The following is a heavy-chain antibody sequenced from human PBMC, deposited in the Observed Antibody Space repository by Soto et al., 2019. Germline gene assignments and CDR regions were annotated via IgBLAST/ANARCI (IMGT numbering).Heavy chain of an antibody. CDR2: MNPNSGNT. J-gene: IGHJ5*02. D-gene: IGHD4-17*01. V-gene: IGHV1-8*01. CDR3: ARGVKYGAYSRWFDH. CDR1: GNTFTSYD. Sequence: QVQLVQSGAEVKKPGASVKVSCKASGNTFTSYDINWVRQATGQGLEYLGWMNPNSGNTAYVQKFQGRVSMTWDPSLTTAYMELSGLRSEDTAVYFCARGVKYGAYSRWFDHWGQGTLVTVSS.